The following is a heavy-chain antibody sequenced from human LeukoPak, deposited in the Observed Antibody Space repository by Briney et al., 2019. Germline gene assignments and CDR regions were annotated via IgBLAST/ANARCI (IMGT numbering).Heavy chain of an antibody. J-gene: IGHJ3*02. Sequence: ASVKVSCKASGYTFTSYGISWVRQAPGQGLEWMGWISAYNGNTNYAQKLQGRVTMTTDTSTSTTYMELRSLRSDDTAVYYCARVNLLGATHAFDIWGQGTMVTVSS. CDR3: ARVNLLGATHAFDI. V-gene: IGHV1-18*01. CDR1: GYTFTSYG. D-gene: IGHD1-26*01. CDR2: ISAYNGNT.